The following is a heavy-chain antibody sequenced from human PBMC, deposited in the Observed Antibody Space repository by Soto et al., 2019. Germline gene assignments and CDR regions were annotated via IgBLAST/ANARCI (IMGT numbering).Heavy chain of an antibody. CDR3: ARSVGYDFWSGYREVNWFDP. CDR2: IIPIFGTA. V-gene: IGHV1-69*13. D-gene: IGHD3-3*01. J-gene: IGHJ5*02. Sequence: SVKVSCKASGGTFTSYYMHWVRQAPGQGLEWMGGIIPIFGTANYAQKFQGRVTITADESTSTAYMELSSLRSEDTAVYYCARSVGYDFWSGYREVNWFDPWGQGTLVTVSS. CDR1: GGTFTSYY.